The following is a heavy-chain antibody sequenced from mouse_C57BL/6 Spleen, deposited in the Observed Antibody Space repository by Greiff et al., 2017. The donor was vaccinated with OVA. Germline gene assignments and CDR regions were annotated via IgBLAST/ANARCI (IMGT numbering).Heavy chain of an antibody. J-gene: IGHJ3*01. CDR3: ARDYGSSYLFAY. V-gene: IGHV1-80*01. Sequence: QVQLKESGAELVKPGASVKISCKASGYAFSSYWMNWVKQRPGKGLEWIGQIYPGDGDTNYNGKFKGKATLTADKSSSTAYMQLSSLTSEDSAVYFCARDYGSSYLFAYWGQGTLVTVSA. D-gene: IGHD1-1*01. CDR1: GYAFSSYW. CDR2: IYPGDGDT.